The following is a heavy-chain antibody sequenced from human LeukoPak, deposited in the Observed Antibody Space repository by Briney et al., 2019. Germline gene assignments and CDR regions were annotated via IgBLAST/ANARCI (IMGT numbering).Heavy chain of an antibody. Sequence: GGSLRLSCAASGFTFSRSWMNWVRQAPGKGLEWVANIKQDGSEKYYVDSVKGRFTISRDNAKNSLYLQMNSLRAGDTAVYYCARDVHYYDSSGFYEDYFNYWGQGTLVTVSS. CDR1: GFTFSRSW. D-gene: IGHD3-22*01. CDR2: IKQDGSEK. CDR3: ARDVHYYDSSGFYEDYFNY. J-gene: IGHJ4*02. V-gene: IGHV3-7*04.